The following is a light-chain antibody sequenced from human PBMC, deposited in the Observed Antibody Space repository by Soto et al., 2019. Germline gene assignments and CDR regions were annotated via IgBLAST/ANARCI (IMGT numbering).Light chain of an antibody. Sequence: ELVLTQSPATLPLSPGERAAVACMASQSVSSYLAWYQQKPGQAPRLLIYDASNRSTGIPARFSGSGSGTDFTLPISSLEPEEFAVYYCQQRSNWPSTFGGGTKVEIK. V-gene: IGKV3-11*01. CDR1: QSVSSY. CDR3: QQRSNWPST. CDR2: DAS. J-gene: IGKJ4*01.